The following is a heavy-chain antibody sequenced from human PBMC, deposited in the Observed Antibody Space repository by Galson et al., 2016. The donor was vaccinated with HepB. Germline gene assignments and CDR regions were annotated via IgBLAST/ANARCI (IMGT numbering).Heavy chain of an antibody. Sequence: SVKVSCKVSGYTLTELSMHWVRQAPGKGLEWMGGFDPEDGETIYAQMFQGRVTMTEDTSTDTAYMELSSLRSEDTAVYFCAAISNSPWGYYYYYFGMDVWGQGTTVTVSS. V-gene: IGHV1-24*01. J-gene: IGHJ6*02. CDR3: AAISNSPWGYYYYYFGMDV. CDR2: FDPEDGET. D-gene: IGHD3-16*01. CDR1: GYTLTELS.